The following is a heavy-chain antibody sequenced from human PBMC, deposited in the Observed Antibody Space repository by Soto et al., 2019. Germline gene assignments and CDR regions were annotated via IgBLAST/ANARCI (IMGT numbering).Heavy chain of an antibody. V-gene: IGHV4-38-2*01. D-gene: IGHD3-22*01. CDR3: ARATFAIYYDSSGYYYGGNAFDI. CDR2: IYHSGST. Sequence: SETLSLTCAVPCYSISGGYYWGWIRQPPGKGLEWIGSIYHSGSTYYNPSLKSRVTISVDTSKNQFSLKLSSVTAADTAVYYCARATFAIYYDSSGYYYGGNAFDIWGQGTMVTVSS. CDR1: CYSISGGYY. J-gene: IGHJ3*02.